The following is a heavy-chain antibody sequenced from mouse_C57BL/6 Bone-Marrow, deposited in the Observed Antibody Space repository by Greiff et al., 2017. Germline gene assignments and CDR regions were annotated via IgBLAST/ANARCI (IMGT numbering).Heavy chain of an antibody. Sequence: EVQLQQSGPELVKPGASVKISCKASGYSFTDYNMNWVKQRNGKSLEWIGVINPNYGTTSSNQKFKGKATLTVDQSSRTAYMQLNSLTSEDSEVYDSARWDYHWYFDGWGTGTTVTVAA. D-gene: IGHD2-4*01. J-gene: IGHJ1*03. CDR1: GYSFTDYN. CDR2: INPNYGTT. CDR3: ARWDYHWYFDG. V-gene: IGHV1-39*01.